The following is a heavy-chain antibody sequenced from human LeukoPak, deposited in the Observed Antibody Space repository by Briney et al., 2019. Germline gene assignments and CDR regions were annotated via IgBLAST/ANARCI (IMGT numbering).Heavy chain of an antibody. Sequence: PSETLSLTCTVSGYSISSGYYWGWIRQPPGKGLEWIGSIYHSGSTYYNPSLKSRVTISVDTSKNQFSLKLSSVTAADTAVYYCARESPPDRIDYWGQGTLVTVSS. V-gene: IGHV4-38-2*02. D-gene: IGHD1-14*01. CDR2: IYHSGST. CDR1: GYSISSGYY. CDR3: ARESPPDRIDY. J-gene: IGHJ4*02.